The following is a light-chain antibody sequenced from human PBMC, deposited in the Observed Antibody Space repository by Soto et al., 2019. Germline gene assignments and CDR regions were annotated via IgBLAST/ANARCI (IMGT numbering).Light chain of an antibody. V-gene: IGKV1-8*01. CDR2: AAS. CDR3: QYYDSYSRT. J-gene: IGKJ1*01. CDR1: QGISSY. Sequence: AIRMTQSPSSLSASTGDRVTITCRASQGISSYLAWYQQKPGKAPKLLIYAASTLQSGVPSRFSGGGSGTEFTLTISSLQPDDFATYYCQYYDSYSRTFGQGTKVDIK.